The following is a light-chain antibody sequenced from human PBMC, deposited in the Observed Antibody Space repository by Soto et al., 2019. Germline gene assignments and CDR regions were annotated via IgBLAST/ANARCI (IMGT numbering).Light chain of an antibody. Sequence: DIQITQAPSTLSASVGDRVTIACRASQSISSWLAWYQQKPGKAPKLLIYKASSLESGVPSRFSGSGSGTEFTLTISSLQPDDFATYYCQQYNSWPLTFGGGTKVEIK. CDR3: QQYNSWPLT. J-gene: IGKJ4*01. V-gene: IGKV1-5*03. CDR1: QSISSW. CDR2: KAS.